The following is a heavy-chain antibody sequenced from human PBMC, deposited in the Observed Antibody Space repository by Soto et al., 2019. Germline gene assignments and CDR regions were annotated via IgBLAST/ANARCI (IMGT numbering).Heavy chain of an antibody. J-gene: IGHJ6*02. D-gene: IGHD2-8*01. Sequence: GASVKVSCKVSGYTLTELSMHWVRQAPGKGLEWMGGFDPEDGETIYAQKFQGRVTMTEDTSTDTAYMELSSLRSEDTAVYYCARDRVLNPDSYYYYGMDVWGQGTTVTVSS. CDR3: ARDRVLNPDSYYYYGMDV. CDR2: FDPEDGET. V-gene: IGHV1-24*01. CDR1: GYTLTELS.